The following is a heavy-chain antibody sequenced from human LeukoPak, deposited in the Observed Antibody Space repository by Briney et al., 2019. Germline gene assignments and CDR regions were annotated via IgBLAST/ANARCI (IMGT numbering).Heavy chain of an antibody. CDR3: ARVGVEGASCYDY. D-gene: IGHD2-2*01. CDR1: RYTFTSYD. Sequence: ASVKVSCKASRYTFTSYDINWVRQATGQGLEWMGWMNPNSGNTGYAQKFQGRVTITRNTSISTAYMELSGLRSEDTAVYYCARVGVEGASCYDYWGQGTLVTVSS. V-gene: IGHV1-8*03. CDR2: MNPNSGNT. J-gene: IGHJ4*02.